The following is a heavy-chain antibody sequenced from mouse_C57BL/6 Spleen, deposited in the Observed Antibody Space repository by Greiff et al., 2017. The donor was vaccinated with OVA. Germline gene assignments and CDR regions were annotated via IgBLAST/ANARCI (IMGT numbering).Heavy chain of an antibody. V-gene: IGHV3-6*01. Sequence: ESGPGLVKPSQSLSLTCSVTGYSITSGYYWNWIRQFPGNKLEWMGYISYDGSNNYNPSLKNRISITRDTSKNQFFLKLNSVTTEDTATYYCARGVYYGSSYHAMDYWGQGTSVTVSS. CDR3: ARGVYYGSSYHAMDY. CDR2: ISYDGSN. J-gene: IGHJ4*01. D-gene: IGHD1-1*01. CDR1: GYSITSGYY.